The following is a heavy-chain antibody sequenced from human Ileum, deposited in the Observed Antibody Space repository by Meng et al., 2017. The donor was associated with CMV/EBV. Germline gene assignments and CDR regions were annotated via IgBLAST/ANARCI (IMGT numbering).Heavy chain of an antibody. CDR1: GGSISSGDYY. Sequence: CTVSGGSISSGDYYWSWIRQPPGKGLEWIGYIYYSGSTYYNPSLKSRVTISVDTSKNQFPLKLSSVTAADTAVYYCARVSASSCSFDPWGQGTLVTVSS. J-gene: IGHJ5*02. V-gene: IGHV4-30-4*08. D-gene: IGHD2-2*01. CDR3: ARVSASSCSFDP. CDR2: IYYSGST.